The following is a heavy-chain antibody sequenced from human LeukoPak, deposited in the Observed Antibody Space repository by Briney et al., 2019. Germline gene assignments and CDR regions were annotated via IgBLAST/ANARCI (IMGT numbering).Heavy chain of an antibody. CDR1: GFTFSSYT. V-gene: IGHV3-48*01. Sequence: GGSLRLSCAASGFTFSSYTMNWVRQAPGKGLEWLSYIGTSYSSMSHADSVKGRFTISRDNSRNTLYLQMNSLRAEDTALYYCANWYYYENGAYWCWGQGTLVTVSS. J-gene: IGHJ4*02. CDR3: ANWYYYENGAYWC. CDR2: IGTSYSSM. D-gene: IGHD3-22*01.